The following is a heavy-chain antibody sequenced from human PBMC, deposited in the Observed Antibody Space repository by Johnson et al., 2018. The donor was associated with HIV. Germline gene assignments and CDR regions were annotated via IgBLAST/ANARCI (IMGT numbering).Heavy chain of an antibody. CDR3: ARDRGSSSWYRDAFDI. Sequence: QVQLMESGGGLVQPGGSLRLSCVVSGISFSDHYMDWVRQAPGKGLEWVSYISSSGSTIYYADSVKGRFTISRDNAKNSLYLQMNSLRAEDTAVYYCARDRGSSSWYRDAFDIWGQGTTVTVSS. D-gene: IGHD6-13*01. CDR2: ISSSGSTI. CDR1: GISFSDHY. V-gene: IGHV3-11*04. J-gene: IGHJ3*02.